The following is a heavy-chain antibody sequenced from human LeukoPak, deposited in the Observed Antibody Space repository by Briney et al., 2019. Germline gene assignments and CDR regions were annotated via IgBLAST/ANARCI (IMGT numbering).Heavy chain of an antibody. Sequence: SETLSLTCAVSGYSISSGYYWGWIRQPPGKGLEWIGSIYHGGSTYYNPSLKSRVTTSVDTSKNQFSLKLSSVTAADTAVYYCAREGGSYFSAPFDYWGQGTLVTVSS. D-gene: IGHD1-26*01. CDR3: AREGGSYFSAPFDY. CDR1: GYSISSGYY. V-gene: IGHV4-38-2*02. CDR2: IYHGGST. J-gene: IGHJ4*02.